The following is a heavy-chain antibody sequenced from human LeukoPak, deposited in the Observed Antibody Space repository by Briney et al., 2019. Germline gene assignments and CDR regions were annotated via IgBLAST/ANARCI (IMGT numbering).Heavy chain of an antibody. J-gene: IGHJ4*02. CDR1: GFTFSSYA. D-gene: IGHD3-16*02. CDR2: ISYDGSNK. CDR3: ARDNYVWGSYRYTYYFDY. Sequence: GGSLRLSCAASGFTFSSYATHWVRQAPGKGLEWVAVISYDGSNKYYADSVKGRFTISRDNSKNTLYLQMNSLRAEDTAVYYCARDNYVWGSYRYTYYFDYWGQGTLVTVSS. V-gene: IGHV3-30-3*01.